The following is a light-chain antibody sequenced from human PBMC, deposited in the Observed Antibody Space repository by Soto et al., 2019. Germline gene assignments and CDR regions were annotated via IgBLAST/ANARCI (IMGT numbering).Light chain of an antibody. CDR3: QQRSNWPT. V-gene: IGKV3-15*01. CDR2: GVS. CDR1: QSVAGN. Sequence: EIVMTQSPATLSVSPGETATLSCRASQSVAGNLAWYQQKPGQPPRLLIYGVSTRATGVPARFSGSGSGTDFTLTISSLEPEDFAVYYCQQRSNWPTFGQGTRLENK. J-gene: IGKJ5*01.